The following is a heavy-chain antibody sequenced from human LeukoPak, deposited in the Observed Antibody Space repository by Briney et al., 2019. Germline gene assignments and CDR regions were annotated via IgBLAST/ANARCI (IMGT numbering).Heavy chain of an antibody. Sequence: GGSLRLSCAASGFTFSNSVMSWVRQAPGTGLEWVSAITGSDLSTYYAVTVKGRFTISRDNSKNTLYLQLNSLRAEDTAVYYCAKEYPGYGSAFDYRGQGILVTVSS. CDR1: GFTFSNSV. CDR2: ITGSDLST. J-gene: IGHJ4*02. D-gene: IGHD6-25*01. V-gene: IGHV3-23*01. CDR3: AKEYPGYGSAFDY.